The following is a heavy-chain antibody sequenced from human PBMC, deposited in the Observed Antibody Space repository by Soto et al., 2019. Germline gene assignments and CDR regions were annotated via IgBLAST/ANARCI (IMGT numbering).Heavy chain of an antibody. Sequence: GGSLRLSCAAFGFTFSTYYMTWVRQAPGKGLEWVSAISGSGGSTYYADSVKGRFTISRDNSKNTLYLQMNSLRAEDTAVYYCAKLVQATIRYTLFDYWGQGTLVTVSS. CDR1: GFTFSTYY. D-gene: IGHD5-12*01. V-gene: IGHV3-23*01. CDR2: ISGSGGST. CDR3: AKLVQATIRYTLFDY. J-gene: IGHJ4*02.